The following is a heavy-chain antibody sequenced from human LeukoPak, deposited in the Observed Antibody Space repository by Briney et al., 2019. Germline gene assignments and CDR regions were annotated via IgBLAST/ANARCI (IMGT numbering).Heavy chain of an antibody. D-gene: IGHD1-7*01. Sequence: ASVKVSCKASGYTFTGYYMHWVRQAPGQGLEWMGWINPNSGGTNYAQKFQGRVTVTRDTSISTAYMELSRLRSDDTAVYYGARDPISELGYYYYYMDVWGKGTTVTVSS. J-gene: IGHJ6*03. V-gene: IGHV1-2*02. CDR2: INPNSGGT. CDR1: GYTFTGYY. CDR3: ARDPISELGYYYYYMDV.